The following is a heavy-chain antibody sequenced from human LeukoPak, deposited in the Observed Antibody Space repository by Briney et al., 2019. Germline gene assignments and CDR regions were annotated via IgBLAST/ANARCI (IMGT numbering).Heavy chain of an antibody. D-gene: IGHD6-13*01. J-gene: IGHJ1*01. CDR2: IYYRGTT. CDR1: GGPISNYY. CDR3: ARHGGYSSPYLH. Sequence: SETLSLTCTVSGGPISNYYWSWIRQPPGKGLECMGYIYYRGTTNYNPSLKSRVTISVDTSKNQFSLCLSSVTAADTAVYYCARHGGYSSPYLHWGQGTLVTVSS. V-gene: IGHV4-59*08.